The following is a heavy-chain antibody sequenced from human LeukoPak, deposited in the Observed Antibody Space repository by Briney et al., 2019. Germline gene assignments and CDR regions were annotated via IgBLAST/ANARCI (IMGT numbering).Heavy chain of an antibody. J-gene: IGHJ4*02. CDR3: ARDRWVTTTVYYFDY. V-gene: IGHV1-2*02. Sequence: ASVTVSCKASGYTFTSYYLHWVRQAPGQGLEWMGWINPNSGGTKFAQKFQGRVTMTRDTSISTVYMELSRLRSDDTAVYYCARDRWVTTTVYYFDYWGQGTLVTVSS. CDR1: GYTFTSYY. D-gene: IGHD3-22*01. CDR2: INPNSGGT.